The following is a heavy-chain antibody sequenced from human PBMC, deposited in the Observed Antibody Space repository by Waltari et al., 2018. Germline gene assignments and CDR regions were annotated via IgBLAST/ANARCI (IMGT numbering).Heavy chain of an antibody. V-gene: IGHV1-3*01. CDR2: INAGNGNT. CDR1: GYTFTSYA. J-gene: IGHJ3*02. D-gene: IGHD1-26*01. CDR3: ARAWISLSLGATSAFDI. Sequence: QVQLVQSGAEVKKPGASVKVSCKASGYTFTSYAMHWVRQAPGQRLEWMGWINAGNGNTKYSQKFQGRVTSTRDTSESTAYMELSSLRSEDTAVYYCARAWISLSLGATSAFDIWGQGTMVTVS.